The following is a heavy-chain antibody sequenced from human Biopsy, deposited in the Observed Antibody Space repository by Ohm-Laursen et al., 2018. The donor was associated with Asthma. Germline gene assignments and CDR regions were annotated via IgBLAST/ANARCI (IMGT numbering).Heavy chain of an antibody. CDR2: ISYDGRNK. CDR3: ARGAYYDFWSGYSRPIPGYYGMDV. J-gene: IGHJ6*02. D-gene: IGHD3-3*01. Sequence: SLRLSCAASGFTFSTYGMHWVRQAPGKGLEWVAVISYDGRNKYYGDSVKGRFTISRDNSKNTVYLQMISLRVEDTSVYYCARGAYYDFWSGYSRPIPGYYGMDVWGHGTTVTVSS. V-gene: IGHV3-30*03. CDR1: GFTFSTYG.